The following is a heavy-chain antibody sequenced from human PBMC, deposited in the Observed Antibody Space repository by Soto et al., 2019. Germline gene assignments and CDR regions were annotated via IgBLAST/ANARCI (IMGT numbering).Heavy chain of an antibody. Sequence: SENLSLTCIVSGESISSSSYYWVWIRHPPGKGLEWIGSIYYSGRTYYNPSFKGRVTISIDTSKNQFSLKLSSVTATDTAVYYCARQRTTVVTQAYFDHWGQGALVTVSS. CDR2: IYYSGRT. J-gene: IGHJ4*02. V-gene: IGHV4-39*01. CDR1: GESISSSSYY. CDR3: ARQRTTVVTQAYFDH. D-gene: IGHD2-21*02.